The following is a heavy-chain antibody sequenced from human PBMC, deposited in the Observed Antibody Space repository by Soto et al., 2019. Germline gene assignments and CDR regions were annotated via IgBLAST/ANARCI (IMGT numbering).Heavy chain of an antibody. D-gene: IGHD4-17*01. CDR3: ARDLEKVSGYYGDYLGGDAFDI. J-gene: IGHJ3*02. CDR2: IWYDGSNK. Sequence: GGSLRLSCAASGFTFSSYGMHWVRQAPGKGLEWVAVIWYDGSNKYYADSVKGRFTISRDNSKNTLYLQMNSLRAEDTAVYYCARDLEKVSGYYGDYLGGDAFDIWGQGTMVTVSS. V-gene: IGHV3-33*01. CDR1: GFTFSSYG.